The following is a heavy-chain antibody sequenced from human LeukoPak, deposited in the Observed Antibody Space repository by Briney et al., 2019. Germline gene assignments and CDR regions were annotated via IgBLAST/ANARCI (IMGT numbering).Heavy chain of an antibody. J-gene: IGHJ4*02. CDR2: IYYSGST. Sequence: SETLSLTCTVSGGSISSYYWSWIRQPPGKGLEWIGYIYYSGSTKYNPSLKSRVTISVDTSKNQFSLKLGSVTAADTAVYYCARDIPIDYWGQGTLVTVSS. CDR1: GGSISSYY. V-gene: IGHV4-59*01. CDR3: ARDIPIDY.